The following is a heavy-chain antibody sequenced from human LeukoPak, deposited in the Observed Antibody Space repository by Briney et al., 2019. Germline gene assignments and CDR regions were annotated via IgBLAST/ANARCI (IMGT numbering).Heavy chain of an antibody. J-gene: IGHJ4*02. CDR1: GYTFTGYY. D-gene: IGHD5-18*01. CDR2: INPNSGGT. Sequence: ASVKVTCKASGYTFTGYYMHWVRQAPGQGLEWMGWINPNSGGTNYAQKFQGRVTMTRDTSISTAYMELSRLRSDDTAVYYCARGPHPGSYGYLRLFDYWGQGTLVTVSS. V-gene: IGHV1-2*02. CDR3: ARGPHPGSYGYLRLFDY.